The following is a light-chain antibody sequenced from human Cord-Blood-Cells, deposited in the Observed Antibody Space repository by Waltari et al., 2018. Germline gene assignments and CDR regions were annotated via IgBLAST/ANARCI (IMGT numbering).Light chain of an antibody. CDR3: QQYDNLPWT. J-gene: IGKJ1*01. Sequence: DIQMTQSPSSLSVSVGDRVTITCQASQDISNYLNWYQQKPGKAPKPLIYDASNLETGVPSRFSGSGSGTDFTFTISSLQPEDIATYYCQQYDNLPWTFGQGTKVEIK. CDR1: QDISNY. CDR2: DAS. V-gene: IGKV1-33*01.